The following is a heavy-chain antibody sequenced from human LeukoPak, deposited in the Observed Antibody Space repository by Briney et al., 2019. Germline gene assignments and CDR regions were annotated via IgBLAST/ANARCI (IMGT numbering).Heavy chain of an antibody. V-gene: IGHV3-20*04. Sequence: GGSLRLSCAASGFTFDDYGMSWVRQAPGKGLEWVPGINWNGGSIGYADSVKGRFTISRDNTKNSLYLQMNSLRAEDTALYYCARGVTIFGVVRNAFDIWGQGTLVTVSS. CDR2: INWNGGSI. J-gene: IGHJ3*02. CDR3: ARGVTIFGVVRNAFDI. D-gene: IGHD3-3*01. CDR1: GFTFDDYG.